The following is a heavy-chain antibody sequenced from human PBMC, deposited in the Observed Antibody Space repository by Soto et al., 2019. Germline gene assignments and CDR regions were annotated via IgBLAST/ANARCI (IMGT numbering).Heavy chain of an antibody. CDR3: AKPLGYCSRGSCLFDY. Sequence: GGSLRLSCAASGFTFSSYGMHWVRQAPGKGLEWVAVISYDGSNKYYADSVKGRFTISRDNSKNTLYLQMNSLRAEDTAVYYCAKPLGYCSRGSCLFDYWGQGTLVTVSS. V-gene: IGHV3-30*18. CDR2: ISYDGSNK. CDR1: GFTFSSYG. J-gene: IGHJ4*02. D-gene: IGHD2-15*01.